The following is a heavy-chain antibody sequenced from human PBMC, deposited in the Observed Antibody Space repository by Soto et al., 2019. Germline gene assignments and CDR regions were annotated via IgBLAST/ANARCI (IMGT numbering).Heavy chain of an antibody. D-gene: IGHD3-22*01. V-gene: IGHV3-21*01. CDR2: ISSSDDRI. Sequence: EVQLVESGGGLVKPGSSLRLSCAASGFAFSAYSMNWVRQAPGKGLEWVSSISSSDDRINYADSVKGRFTVSRDNAKNSLYLQMNGLRAEDTAVYYSARGLHRLYVDSSGHAKYMQHWGQGTLVTVSS. CDR1: GFAFSAYS. CDR3: ARGLHRLYVDSSGHAKYMQH. J-gene: IGHJ1*01.